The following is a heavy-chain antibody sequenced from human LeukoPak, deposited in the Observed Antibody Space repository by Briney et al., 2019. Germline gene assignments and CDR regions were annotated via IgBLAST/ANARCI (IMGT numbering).Heavy chain of an antibody. V-gene: IGHV5-51*01. J-gene: IGHJ5*02. CDR3: ARSTMVRGVLNWFDP. Sequence: GESLKISCKGSGYSFTSYWIGWVRQMPGKGLEWMGIIYAGDSDTRYSPSFQGQVTISADKSISTAYLQWSSLKAPDTAMYYCARSTMVRGVLNWFDPWGQGTLVTVSS. CDR1: GYSFTSYW. CDR2: IYAGDSDT. D-gene: IGHD3-10*01.